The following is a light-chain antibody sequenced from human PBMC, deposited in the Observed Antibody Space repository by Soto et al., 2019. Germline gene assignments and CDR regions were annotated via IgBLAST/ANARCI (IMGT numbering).Light chain of an antibody. V-gene: IGKV1-5*03. J-gene: IGKJ1*01. CDR3: QQYTSSFRT. CDR2: RAS. CDR1: QSVDRW. Sequence: DIQMTQSPSTLSASVGGRVTITCRASQSVDRWLAWYQQKPGKAPTLLIHRASILERGVPSRFSGSGSGKEFTLTSSNLQPDDIATYYCQQYTSSFRTFGPGSKVEVK.